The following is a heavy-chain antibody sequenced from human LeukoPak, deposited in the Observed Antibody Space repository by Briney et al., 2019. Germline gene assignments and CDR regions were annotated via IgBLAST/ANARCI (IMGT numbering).Heavy chain of an antibody. J-gene: IGHJ4*02. D-gene: IGHD1-26*01. V-gene: IGHV4-34*01. CDR3: AREGERIVGAIGIDY. CDR1: GGSFSGYY. CDR2: INHSGST. Sequence: SETLSLTCAVYGGSFSGYYWSWIRQPPGKGLEWIGEINHSGSTNYNPSLKSRVTISVDTSKNQFSLKLSSVTAADTAVYYCAREGERIVGAIGIDYWGQGTLVTVSS.